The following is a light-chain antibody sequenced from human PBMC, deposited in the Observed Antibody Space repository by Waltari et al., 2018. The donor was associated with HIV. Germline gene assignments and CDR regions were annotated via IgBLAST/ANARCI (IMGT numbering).Light chain of an antibody. J-gene: IGKJ2*01. Sequence: DIVMTQSPLSLTVTPGESASISCRSSQSLLHKNGYNYLIWYLQKPGQSPQLLISLGSNRASGVPDRFSGSGSGTDFTLEISKLEAGDVGVYYCMQALQTPRTFGQGTKLETK. CDR3: MQALQTPRT. V-gene: IGKV2-28*01. CDR2: LGS. CDR1: QSLLHKNGYNY.